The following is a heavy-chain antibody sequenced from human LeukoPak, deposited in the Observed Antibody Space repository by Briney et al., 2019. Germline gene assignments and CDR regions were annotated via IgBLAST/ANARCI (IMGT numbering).Heavy chain of an antibody. Sequence: GGSLRLSCAASGFTFSSYAMSCVRQAPGKGLEWVSTISGGGGSTYYADSVKGRFTISRDNSKNTLYLQMNSLRAEDTAVYYCAKGGSIAVADNLDYWGQGTLVTVSS. J-gene: IGHJ4*02. V-gene: IGHV3-23*01. CDR1: GFTFSSYA. CDR2: ISGGGGST. D-gene: IGHD6-19*01. CDR3: AKGGSIAVADNLDY.